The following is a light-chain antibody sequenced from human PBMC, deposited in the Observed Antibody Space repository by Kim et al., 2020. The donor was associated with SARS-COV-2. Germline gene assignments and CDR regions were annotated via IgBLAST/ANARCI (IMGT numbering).Light chain of an antibody. CDR3: SSYTSTSTFV. CDR2: EVN. V-gene: IGLV2-14*01. CDR1: TSDFGGYNY. J-gene: IGLJ1*01. Sequence: QSALTQPASVSGSPGQSITISCTGTTSDFGGYNYVSWYQQHPGKAPKLIIYEVNDRPPGVSNRFSGYKSGNTASLTISGLQAEDEADYYCSSYTSTSTFVFGTGTKVTVL.